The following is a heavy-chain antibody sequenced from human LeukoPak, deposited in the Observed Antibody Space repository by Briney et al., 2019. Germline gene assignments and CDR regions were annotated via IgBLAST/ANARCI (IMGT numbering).Heavy chain of an antibody. Sequence: GGSLRLSCAASGFTVSSNYMSWVRQAPGKGLEWVSVIYSGGSTYYADSVKGRFTISRDNSKNTLYLQMNSLRAEDTAVYYCARTGVAYCGGDCRDYWGQGTLVTVSS. V-gene: IGHV3-53*01. CDR1: GFTVSSNY. CDR3: ARTGVAYCGGDCRDY. D-gene: IGHD2-21*02. J-gene: IGHJ4*02. CDR2: IYSGGST.